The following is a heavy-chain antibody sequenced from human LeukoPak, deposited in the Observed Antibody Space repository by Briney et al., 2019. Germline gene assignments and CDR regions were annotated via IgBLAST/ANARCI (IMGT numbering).Heavy chain of an antibody. J-gene: IGHJ4*02. Sequence: GGSLRLSCAASGFTFSSYSMNWVRQAPGEGLEWVSSISGSGGTTYYADSVKGRFTISRDSSKNTLYLQMHSLRAEDTAVYYCAKETSITGAGDFWGQGALVTVSS. V-gene: IGHV3-23*01. D-gene: IGHD1-20*01. CDR2: ISGSGGTT. CDR3: AKETSITGAGDF. CDR1: GFTFSSYS.